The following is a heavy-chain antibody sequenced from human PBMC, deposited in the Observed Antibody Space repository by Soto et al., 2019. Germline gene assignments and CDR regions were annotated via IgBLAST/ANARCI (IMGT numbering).Heavy chain of an antibody. CDR1: GGSISYYY. V-gene: IGHV4-59*01. CDR3: ARTFDILTGHFDY. J-gene: IGHJ4*02. CDR2: IYYSGST. Sequence: PSETLSLTCTVSGGSISYYYWSWIRQPPGKGLEWIGYIYYSGSTNYNPSLKSRVTISVDTSKNQFSLKLSSVTAADTAVYYCARTFDILTGHFDYWGQGTLVTVSS. D-gene: IGHD3-9*01.